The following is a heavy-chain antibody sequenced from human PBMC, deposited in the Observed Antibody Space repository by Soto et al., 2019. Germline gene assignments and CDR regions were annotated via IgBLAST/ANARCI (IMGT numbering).Heavy chain of an antibody. J-gene: IGHJ4*02. Sequence: PSETLSLTCTVSGGSVSSGSYYWSWIRQPPGKGLEWIGYIYYSGSTNYNPSLKSRVTISVDTSKNHFSLKLSSVTAADTAVYYCARDSTAATNHPFDYWGQGTLVTVSS. V-gene: IGHV4-61*01. D-gene: IGHD6-13*01. CDR1: GGSVSSGSYY. CDR2: IYYSGST. CDR3: ARDSTAATNHPFDY.